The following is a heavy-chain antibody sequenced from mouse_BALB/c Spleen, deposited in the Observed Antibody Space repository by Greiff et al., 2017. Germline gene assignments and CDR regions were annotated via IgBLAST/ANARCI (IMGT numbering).Heavy chain of an antibody. CDR2: ISSGSSTI. Sequence: EVKLVESGGGLVQPGGSRKLSCAASGFTFSSFGMHWVRQAPEKGLEWVAYISSGSSTIYYADTVKGRFTISRDNPKNTLFLQMTSLRSEDTAMYYCAKEGGSTMKAWFAYWGQGTLVTVSA. J-gene: IGHJ3*01. CDR3: AKEGGSTMKAWFAY. CDR1: GFTFSSFG. D-gene: IGHD2-4*01. V-gene: IGHV5-17*02.